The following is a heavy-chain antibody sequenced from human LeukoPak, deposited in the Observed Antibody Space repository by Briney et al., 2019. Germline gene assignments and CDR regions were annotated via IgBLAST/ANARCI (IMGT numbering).Heavy chain of an antibody. J-gene: IGHJ4*02. D-gene: IGHD3-22*01. Sequence: GGSLRLSCAASGFTFSSYAMSWVRQAPGKGLEWVSAISGSGGSTYYADSVKGRFTISRDNSENTLYLQMNSLRADDTAVYYCAKGAYYDSSGYYYGLQIWGLGTLVTVSS. CDR3: AKGAYYDSSGYYYGLQI. V-gene: IGHV3-23*01. CDR1: GFTFSSYA. CDR2: ISGSGGST.